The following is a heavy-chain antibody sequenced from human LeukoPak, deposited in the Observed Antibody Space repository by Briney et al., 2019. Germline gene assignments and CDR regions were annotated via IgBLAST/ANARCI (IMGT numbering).Heavy chain of an antibody. D-gene: IGHD2-21*02. V-gene: IGHV1-69*04. CDR3: ARAKAYCGGDCYSYYFDY. Sequence: ASVKVSCKASGGTFSSYAISWVRQAPGQGLEWMGRIIPILGIANYAQKFQGRVTITADKSTSTAYMELSSLRSEDTAVYYCARAKAYCGGDCYSYYFDYWGQGTLATVSS. J-gene: IGHJ4*02. CDR1: GGTFSSYA. CDR2: IIPILGIA.